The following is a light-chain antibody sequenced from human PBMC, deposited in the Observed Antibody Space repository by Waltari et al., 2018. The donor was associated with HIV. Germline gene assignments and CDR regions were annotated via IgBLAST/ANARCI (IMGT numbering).Light chain of an antibody. CDR3: QQYYLTPLT. CDR2: WTS. J-gene: IGKJ4*01. CDR1: QSVLSSSKNKNC. V-gene: IGKV4-1*01. Sequence: DIVMTQSPDSLAVSLGERATIHCHSHQSVLSSSKNKNCLAWYQQKPGQPPKLLIYWTSTRESGVPDRFSGSGSGTDFTLTISSLQAEDVAVYYCQQYYLTPLTFGGGTKVVIK.